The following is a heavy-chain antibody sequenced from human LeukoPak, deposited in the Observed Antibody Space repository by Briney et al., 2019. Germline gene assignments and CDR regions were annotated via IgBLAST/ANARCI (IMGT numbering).Heavy chain of an antibody. CDR1: GFTVSSNY. CDR3: ARADEYYYDSSGYYPRVRVADAFDI. V-gene: IGHV3-53*01. Sequence: GGSLRLSCAASGFTVSSNYMSWVRQAPGKGLEWVSVIYSGGSTYYADSVKGRFTISRDNSKNTLYLQMNSLRAEDTAVYYCARADEYYYDSSGYYPRVRVADAFDIWGQGTMVTVSS. J-gene: IGHJ3*02. CDR2: IYSGGST. D-gene: IGHD3-22*01.